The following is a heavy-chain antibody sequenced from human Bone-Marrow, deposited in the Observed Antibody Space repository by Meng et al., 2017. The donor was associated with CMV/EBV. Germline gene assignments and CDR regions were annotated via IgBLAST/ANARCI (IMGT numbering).Heavy chain of an antibody. CDR2: ISAYNSKT. Sequence: YTFTSYGISWDRQAPGQGLEWMGWISAYNSKTNYAQKLQGRVTMTTDTSTSTAYMELRSLRSDDTAVYYCARSLCSSTSCYTEDFDYWGQGTLVPSPQ. V-gene: IGHV1-18*01. CDR1: YTFTSYG. CDR3: ARSLCSSTSCYTEDFDY. J-gene: IGHJ4*02. D-gene: IGHD2-2*02.